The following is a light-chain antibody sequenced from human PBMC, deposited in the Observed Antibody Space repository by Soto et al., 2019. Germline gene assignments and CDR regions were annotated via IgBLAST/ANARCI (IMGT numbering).Light chain of an antibody. Sequence: QAVVTQPPSVSGAPGQRVTISCTGSSSNIGAGYDVHWYQQLPGTAPKLLIYVNNNRPSGVPDRFSGSKSGTSASLAITGLQAKDKADYYCQSYDNSLSGYVFGTGTKLTVL. CDR2: VNN. J-gene: IGLJ1*01. CDR1: SSNIGAGYD. V-gene: IGLV1-40*01. CDR3: QSYDNSLSGYV.